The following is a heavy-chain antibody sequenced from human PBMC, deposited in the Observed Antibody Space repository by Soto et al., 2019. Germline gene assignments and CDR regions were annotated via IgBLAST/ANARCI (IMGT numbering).Heavy chain of an antibody. V-gene: IGHV1-8*01. J-gene: IGHJ4*02. CDR2: MNSNSGNT. D-gene: IGHD5-12*01. CDR3: ARDASTKAFEY. CDR1: GYTFTSYD. Sequence: ASVKVSCKASGYTFTSYDINWVRQATGQGLEWMGWMNSNSGNTVYAQKFQGRVTMTRNTSISTAYMELSSLRSEDTAVYYCARDASTKAFEYWGQGTLVTVSS.